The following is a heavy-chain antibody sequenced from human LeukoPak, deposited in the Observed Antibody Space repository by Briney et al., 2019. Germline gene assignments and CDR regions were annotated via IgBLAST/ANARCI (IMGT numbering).Heavy chain of an antibody. CDR3: AKDLGGWVYGMDV. CDR2: ISGSGGST. Sequence: GASLRLSCAASGFTFSSYAMSWVRQAPGKGLEWVSAISGSGGSTYYADSVKGRFTISRDKSRNTLYLQMNSLRAEDTAVYYCAKDLGGWVYGMDVWGQGTTVTVSS. V-gene: IGHV3-23*01. CDR1: GFTFSSYA. D-gene: IGHD6-19*01. J-gene: IGHJ6*02.